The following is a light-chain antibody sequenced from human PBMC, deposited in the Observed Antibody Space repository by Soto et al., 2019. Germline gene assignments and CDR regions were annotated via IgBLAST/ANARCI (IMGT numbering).Light chain of an antibody. CDR2: EVT. J-gene: IGLJ2*01. CDR3: RSYAGPSGFNVV. Sequence: QSALTQPASVSGSPGQSITISCSGTSSDIGGYNLISWYRQYPGKAPKLIIYEVTKRPSGVSDRFSGSKSGNTASLTISGLQADDESDYYCRSYAGPSGFNVVFGGGTQLTVL. V-gene: IGLV2-23*02. CDR1: SSDIGGYNL.